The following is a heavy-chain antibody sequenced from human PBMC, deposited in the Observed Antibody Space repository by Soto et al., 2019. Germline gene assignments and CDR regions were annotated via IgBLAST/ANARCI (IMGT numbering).Heavy chain of an antibody. V-gene: IGHV6-1*01. D-gene: IGHD6-13*01. J-gene: IGHJ6*04. CDR3: AREAPPIAAAGSSYYGMDV. CDR2: TYYRSKWYN. Sequence: SQTLSLTCVISGDSVSSNSAAWNWIRQSPSRGLEWLGRTYYRSKWYNDYAVSVKSRITINPDTSKNQFSLQLNSVTPEDTAVYYCAREAPPIAAAGSSYYGMDVWGKGTTVTVSS. CDR1: GDSVSSNSAA.